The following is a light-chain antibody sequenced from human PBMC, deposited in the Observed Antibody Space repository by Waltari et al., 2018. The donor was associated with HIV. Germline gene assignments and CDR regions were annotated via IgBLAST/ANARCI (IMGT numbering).Light chain of an antibody. V-gene: IGLV2-14*01. Sequence: QAALTQPASASGSPGQPITISFPGRIYDIGAYHHVSRYPQQPRKAPQPTLSEARNRPSGVSNRFSGSMSGNTASLTISGLQAADEADYYCSSYTIHTTRVFGGGTKLTVL. CDR3: SSYTIHTTRV. CDR2: EAR. CDR1: IYDIGAYHH. J-gene: IGLJ3*02.